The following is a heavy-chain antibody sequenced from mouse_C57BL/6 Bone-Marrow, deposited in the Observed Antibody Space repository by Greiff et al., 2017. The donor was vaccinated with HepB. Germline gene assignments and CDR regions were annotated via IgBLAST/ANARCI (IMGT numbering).Heavy chain of an antibody. CDR1: GYTFTSYG. J-gene: IGHJ3*01. V-gene: IGHV1-81*01. CDR2: IYPRSGNT. CDR3: ARPVPRFAY. Sequence: VKLQESGAELARPGASVKLSCKASGYTFTSYGISWVKQRTGQGLEWIGEIYPRSGNTYYNEKFKGKATLTADKSSSTAYMELRSLTSEDSAVYFCARPVPRFAYWGQGTLVTVSA.